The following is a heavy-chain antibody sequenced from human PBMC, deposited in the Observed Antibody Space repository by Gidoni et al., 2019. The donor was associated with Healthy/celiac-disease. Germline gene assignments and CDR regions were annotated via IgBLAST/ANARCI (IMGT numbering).Heavy chain of an antibody. J-gene: IGHJ4*02. CDR3: WNSGGGRFDY. Sequence: QLQLQESGPGLVKPSETLSLTCTVSGGSISSSSYYWGGIRQPPGKGLEWIGSIYYSGSTYYNPSLKSRVTISVDTSKNQFSLKLSSVTAADTAVYYCWNSGGGRFDYWGQGTLVTVSS. CDR1: GGSISSSSYY. V-gene: IGHV4-39*01. D-gene: IGHD6-19*01. CDR2: IYYSGST.